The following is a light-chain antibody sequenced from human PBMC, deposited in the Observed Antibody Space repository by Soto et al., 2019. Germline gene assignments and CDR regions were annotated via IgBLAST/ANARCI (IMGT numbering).Light chain of an antibody. J-gene: IGKJ2*01. CDR2: GAS. CDR1: QSVSSN. CDR3: HQYHNWPPYT. Sequence: EIVMTQSPATLSVSPGERATLSCRASQSVSSNLAWYQQKPGQAPRLLISGASTRATGIPARFSGSGSGTEFTLTISSLQSEDFAVYYCHQYHNWPPYTFGQGTKLEIK. V-gene: IGKV3-15*01.